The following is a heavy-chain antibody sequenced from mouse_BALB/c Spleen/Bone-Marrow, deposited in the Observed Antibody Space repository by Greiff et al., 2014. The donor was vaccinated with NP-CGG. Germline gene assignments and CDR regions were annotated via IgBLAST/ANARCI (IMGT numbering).Heavy chain of an antibody. CDR1: GYTFTSSW. Sequence: QVQLQQSGSVLVRPGAPVKLSCKASGYTFTSSWMHWAKQRPGQGLEWIGEIHPNSGNTNYNEKFKGKATLTVDTSSSTAYLDLSSLTSEDSAVYYCARSGFDYWGQGTTLTVSS. CDR3: ARSGFDY. D-gene: IGHD4-1*01. V-gene: IGHV1S130*01. J-gene: IGHJ2*01. CDR2: IHPNSGNT.